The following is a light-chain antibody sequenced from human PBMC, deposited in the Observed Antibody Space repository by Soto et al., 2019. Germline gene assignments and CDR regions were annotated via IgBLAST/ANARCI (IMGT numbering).Light chain of an antibody. CDR3: QQYGSSPRT. J-gene: IGKJ2*02. CDR2: GAS. V-gene: IGKV3-20*01. CDR1: ESVSSSY. Sequence: EIVLTQSPGTLSLSPGERATLSCRASESVSSSYLAWYQQKPGRAPRLLIFGASTRATGIPDRFSGSGSGTDFTLTISRLEPEDFAVYYCQQYGSSPRTVGQGTRLGI.